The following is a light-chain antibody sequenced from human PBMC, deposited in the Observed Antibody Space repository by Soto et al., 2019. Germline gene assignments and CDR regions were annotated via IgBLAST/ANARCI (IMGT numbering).Light chain of an antibody. Sequence: DIQMTQSPSSLSASVGDRVTITCRASQSISTYLNWYQHKRGKAPKLLIYVASSLQSGVPSRFSGSGSGTDFTLTISKLQPEDFATYYCQQSYITPYTFGQGTKLEIK. CDR3: QQSYITPYT. J-gene: IGKJ2*01. CDR1: QSISTY. V-gene: IGKV1-39*01. CDR2: VAS.